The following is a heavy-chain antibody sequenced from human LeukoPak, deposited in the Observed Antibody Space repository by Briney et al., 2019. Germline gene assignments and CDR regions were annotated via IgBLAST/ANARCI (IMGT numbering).Heavy chain of an antibody. CDR2: IKQDGSEK. Sequence: GSLRLSCAASGFTFSSYWMSWVRQAPGKGLEWVANIKQDGSEKYYVDSVKGRFTISRGNAKNSLYLQMNSLRAEDTAVYYCARDEKSITIFGVVIDISNWFDPWGQGTLVTVSS. CDR3: ARDEKSITIFGVVIDISNWFDP. D-gene: IGHD3-3*01. CDR1: GFTFSSYW. V-gene: IGHV3-7*01. J-gene: IGHJ5*02.